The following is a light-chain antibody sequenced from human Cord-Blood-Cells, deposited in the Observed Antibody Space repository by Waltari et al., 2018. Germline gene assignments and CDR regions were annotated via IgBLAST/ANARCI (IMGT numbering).Light chain of an antibody. Sequence: QSALNQPASVSGSPGQSIPISCTGTSSDVGRYNLVSWYQQHPGKAPKLMIYEVSKRPSGVSNRFSGSKSGNTASLTISGLQAEDEADYYCCSYAGSSYVFGTGTKVTVL. CDR2: EVS. J-gene: IGLJ1*01. CDR1: SSDVGRYNL. V-gene: IGLV2-23*02. CDR3: CSYAGSSYV.